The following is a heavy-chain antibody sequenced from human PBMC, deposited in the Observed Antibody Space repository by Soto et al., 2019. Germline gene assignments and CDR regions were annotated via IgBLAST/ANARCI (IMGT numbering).Heavy chain of an antibody. V-gene: IGHV3-30-3*01. CDR2: ISYDGSNK. D-gene: IGHD6-13*01. CDR3: ARDKDSSSWYYYYYYGMDV. CDR1: GFTFSSYA. J-gene: IGHJ6*02. Sequence: QVQLVESGGGVVQPGRSLRLSCAASGFTFSSYAMHWVRQAPGKGLEWVAVISYDGSNKYYADSVKGRFTISRDNSKNPLYLHMNSLRAEDTAVYYCARDKDSSSWYYYYYYGMDVWGQGTTVTVSS.